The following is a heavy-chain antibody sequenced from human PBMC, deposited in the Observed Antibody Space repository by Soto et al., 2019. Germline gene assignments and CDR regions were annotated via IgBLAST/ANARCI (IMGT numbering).Heavy chain of an antibody. D-gene: IGHD4-17*01. Sequence: QVQLVQSGAEVKKPGSSVKVSCKASGGTFSSYAISWVRQAPGQGLEWMGGIIPIFGTANYAQKFQGRVTITAEEPTSTAYMELSSLRSEDTAVYYCAGQRGYGGNGAFEIWGQGTMVTVSS. CDR2: IIPIFGTA. CDR3: AGQRGYGGNGAFEI. J-gene: IGHJ3*02. CDR1: GGTFSSYA. V-gene: IGHV1-69*12.